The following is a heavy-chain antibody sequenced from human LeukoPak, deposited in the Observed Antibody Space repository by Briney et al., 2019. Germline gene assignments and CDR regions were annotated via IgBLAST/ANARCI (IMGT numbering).Heavy chain of an antibody. CDR1: GFTFNNAW. V-gene: IGHV3-15*05. Sequence: GGSLRLSCAASGFTFNNAWMNWVRQTPGKGLEWVGRIKSRSDGGTTGYAAPVKGRFAISRDDSQRTVYLEMNSLKSEDTAVYFCTTGLLTVTSFWGQGTLVTVSS. CDR3: TTGLLTVTSF. CDR2: IKSRSDGGTT. D-gene: IGHD4-17*01. J-gene: IGHJ4*02.